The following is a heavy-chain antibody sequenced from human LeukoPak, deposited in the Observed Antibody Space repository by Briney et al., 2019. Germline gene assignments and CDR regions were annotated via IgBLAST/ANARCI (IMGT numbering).Heavy chain of an antibody. CDR1: GGSISSYY. CDR2: IYTSGST. V-gene: IGHV4-4*07. J-gene: IGHJ6*03. D-gene: IGHD4-17*01. Sequence: SETLSLTCTVSGGSISSYYWSWIRQPAGKGLEWIGRIYTSGSTNYNPSLKSRVTMSVDTSKNQFSLKLSSVTAADTAVYYCARESVTTSYYYYYMDVWGKGTTVAIS. CDR3: ARESVTTSYYYYYMDV.